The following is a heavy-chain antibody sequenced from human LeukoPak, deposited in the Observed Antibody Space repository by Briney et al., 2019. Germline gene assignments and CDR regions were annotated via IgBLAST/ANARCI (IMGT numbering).Heavy chain of an antibody. CDR2: ISGSGNST. D-gene: IGHD2/OR15-2a*01. Sequence: GGSLRLSCTASGFTFSSYAMSWVRQAPGKGLEWVSGISGSGNSTYYADSVKGRFTISRDNSKNTLYLQMNSLRAEDMAVYYCAKGLSRGFDYWGQGTLVTVSS. J-gene: IGHJ4*02. CDR3: AKGLSRGFDY. CDR1: GFTFSSYA. V-gene: IGHV3-23*01.